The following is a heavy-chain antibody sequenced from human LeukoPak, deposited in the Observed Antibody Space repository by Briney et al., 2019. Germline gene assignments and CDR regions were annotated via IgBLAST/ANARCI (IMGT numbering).Heavy chain of an antibody. J-gene: IGHJ4*02. Sequence: GGSLRLSCAASGFIFSSYGIHWVRHAPGKGQEWVAFIRYDGSREFYADSVKGRFTISRDNSKNTLYLQMNSLRVEDTAVYYCGKDLYGSGSYEIRLFDYWGQGTLVTVSS. D-gene: IGHD3-10*01. CDR2: IRYDGSRE. CDR3: GKDLYGSGSYEIRLFDY. V-gene: IGHV3-30*02. CDR1: GFIFSSYG.